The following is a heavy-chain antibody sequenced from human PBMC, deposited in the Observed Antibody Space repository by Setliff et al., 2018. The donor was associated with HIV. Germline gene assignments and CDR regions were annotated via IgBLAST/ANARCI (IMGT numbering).Heavy chain of an antibody. V-gene: IGHV4-34*01. CDR1: GGSFSGYY. CDR2: INHSGST. D-gene: IGHD6-13*01. CDR3: TRAEQQLPYYYYYYGMDV. J-gene: IGHJ6*02. Sequence: LSLTCAVYGGSFSGYYWSWIRQPPGKGLEWIGEINHSGSTYYNPSLKSRVTISVDTSKNQFSLKLSSVTAADTAVYYCTRAEQQLPYYYYYYGMDVWGQGTTVTVSS.